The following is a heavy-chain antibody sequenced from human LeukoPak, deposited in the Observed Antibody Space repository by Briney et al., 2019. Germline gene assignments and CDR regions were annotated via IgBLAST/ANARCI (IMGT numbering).Heavy chain of an antibody. D-gene: IGHD3-22*01. CDR2: IYYSGST. CDR1: GGSISSGGYY. Sequence: PSETLSLTCTVSGGSISSGGYYWSWIRQHPGKGLEWIGYIYYSGSTYYNPSLKSRVTISVDTSKNQFSLKLSSVTAADTAAYYCARVVVIDDYYYYYGMDVWGQGTTVTVSS. V-gene: IGHV4-31*03. CDR3: ARVVVIDDYYYYYGMDV. J-gene: IGHJ6*02.